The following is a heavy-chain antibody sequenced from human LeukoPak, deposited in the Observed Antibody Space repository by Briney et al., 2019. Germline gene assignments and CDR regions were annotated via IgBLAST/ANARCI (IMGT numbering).Heavy chain of an antibody. CDR3: AREDTAMVELFDY. CDR1: GFTFSSYW. CDR2: IKKDGSEK. D-gene: IGHD5-18*01. V-gene: IGHV3-7*01. J-gene: IGHJ4*02. Sequence: GGSLRLSCADSGFTFSSYWMSWVRQAPGKGLEWVANIKKDGSEKYYVDSVKGRFTISRDNAKNSLYLQMNSLRAEDTAVYYCAREDTAMVELFDYWGQGTLVTVSS.